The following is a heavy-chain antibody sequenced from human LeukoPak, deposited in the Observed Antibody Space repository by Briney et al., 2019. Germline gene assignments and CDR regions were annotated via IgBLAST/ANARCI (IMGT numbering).Heavy chain of an antibody. Sequence: GGSLRLSCAASGFTFSTYWMSWVRQAPGKGPEWVANIKQDGSEKYYVDSVKGRFTISRDNAKNSLYLQMNSLRAEDTATHYCVRDSAGNDYWGQGTLVTVSS. D-gene: IGHD6-13*01. CDR2: IKQDGSEK. CDR1: GFTFSTYW. J-gene: IGHJ4*02. V-gene: IGHV3-7*01. CDR3: VRDSAGNDY.